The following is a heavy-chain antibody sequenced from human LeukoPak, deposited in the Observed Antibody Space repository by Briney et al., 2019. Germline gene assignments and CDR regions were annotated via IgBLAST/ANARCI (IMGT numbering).Heavy chain of an antibody. CDR2: IYHSGST. Sequence: SETLSLTCTVSGYSISSGYYWGWIRQPPGKGLEWIGNIYHSGSTFYNPSLKSRVTISVDTSKNQFSLKLSSVTAADTAVYYCAREITTGITMVRGVSRHYYYYMDVWGKGTTVTVSS. V-gene: IGHV4-38-2*02. CDR1: GYSISSGYY. J-gene: IGHJ6*03. CDR3: AREITTGITMVRGVSRHYYYYMDV. D-gene: IGHD3-10*01.